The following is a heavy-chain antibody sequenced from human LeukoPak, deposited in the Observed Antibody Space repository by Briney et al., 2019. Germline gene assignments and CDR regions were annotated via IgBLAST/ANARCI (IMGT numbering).Heavy chain of an antibody. V-gene: IGHV1-18*01. CDR2: ISAYNGNT. CDR3: AREDSNGNFDY. CDR1: GYTFTTYA. D-gene: IGHD3-22*01. J-gene: IGHJ4*02. Sequence: ASVKVSCKASGYTFTTYAFSWVRQAPGQGLEWMGWISAYNGNTNYAQKLQGRVTMTTDTSTRTAYMELRSLRSDDTAVYYCAREDSNGNFDYWGQGTLVTVSS.